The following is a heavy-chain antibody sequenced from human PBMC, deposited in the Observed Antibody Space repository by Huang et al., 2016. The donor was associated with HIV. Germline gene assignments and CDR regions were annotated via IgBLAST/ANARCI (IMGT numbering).Heavy chain of an antibody. V-gene: IGHV4-61*01. D-gene: IGHD1-1*01. CDR2: VYYYGNS. CDR1: GGSLSSGPYY. CDR3: ARGRPYNCFDY. Sequence: QVQLQESGPGLVKPSETLSLTCTVSGGSLSSGPYYWSWIRQPPGKGLEWIGHVYYYGNSNYNPSLKSRVTISLDMSKHPFSLRLGSVTDADAAVYFCARGRPYNCFDYWGQGALVTVSS. J-gene: IGHJ4*02.